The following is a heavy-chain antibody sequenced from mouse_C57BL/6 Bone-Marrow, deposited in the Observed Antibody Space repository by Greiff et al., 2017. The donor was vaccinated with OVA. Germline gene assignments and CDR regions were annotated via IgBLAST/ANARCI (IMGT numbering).Heavy chain of an antibody. V-gene: IGHV2-2*01. Sequence: QVQLKESGPGLVQPSQSLSITCTVSGFSLTSYGVHWVRQSPGKGLEWLGVIWSGGSTDYNAAFISRLSISKDNSKSQVFFKMNSLQADDTAIYYCASIYYGNYFYYAMDYWGQGTSVTVSS. J-gene: IGHJ4*01. CDR1: GFSLTSYG. CDR3: ASIYYGNYFYYAMDY. D-gene: IGHD2-1*01. CDR2: IWSGGST.